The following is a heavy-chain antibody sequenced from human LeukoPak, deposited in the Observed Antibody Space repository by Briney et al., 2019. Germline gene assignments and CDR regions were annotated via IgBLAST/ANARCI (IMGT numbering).Heavy chain of an antibody. CDR1: RCSISSYY. CDR2: VYYTGST. V-gene: IGHV4-59*01. Sequence: SETLSLTCTVSRCSISSYYWSWIRQPPGKGLEWIGYVYYTGSTNYNPSLKSRVTISVDTSKNQFSLNLSSVTAADTAVYHCARAYDFWSGYYVLDYWGQGTLVTVSS. D-gene: IGHD3-3*01. CDR3: ARAYDFWSGYYVLDY. J-gene: IGHJ4*02.